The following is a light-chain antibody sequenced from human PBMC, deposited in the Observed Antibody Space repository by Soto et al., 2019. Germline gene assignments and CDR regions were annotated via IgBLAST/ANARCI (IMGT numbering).Light chain of an antibody. CDR3: TSYTSSGTLV. CDR2: EVT. J-gene: IGLJ3*02. Sequence: QSALAQPASVSGSPGQSITISCTGTSSDVGGYHYVSWYQHRPGRVPKLIIYEVTNRASGVTNRFSASKSGNTASLTISGLLADDEADYNCTSYTSSGTLVFGGGTKVTVL. CDR1: SSDVGGYHY. V-gene: IGLV2-14*01.